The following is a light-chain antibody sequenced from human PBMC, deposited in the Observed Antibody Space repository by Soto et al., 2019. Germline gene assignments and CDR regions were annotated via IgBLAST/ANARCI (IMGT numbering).Light chain of an antibody. CDR3: QQNYSTPHT. J-gene: IGKJ1*01. CDR2: AAS. Sequence: IQMTQSPSFLSAAAGDRVTITCRAIQSISSYLNWYQQKPGKAPKLLIYAASSLQSGVPSRFSGSGSGTDFTLTISSLQPEDFATYYCQQNYSTPHTFGQGTKVEIK. CDR1: QSISSY. V-gene: IGKV1-39*01.